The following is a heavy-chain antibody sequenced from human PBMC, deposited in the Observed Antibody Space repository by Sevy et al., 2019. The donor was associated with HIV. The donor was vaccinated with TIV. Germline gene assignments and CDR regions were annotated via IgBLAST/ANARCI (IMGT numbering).Heavy chain of an antibody. V-gene: IGHV1-3*04. Sequence: ASVKVSCKGSGYTFNNYIIYWVRQAPGQSLEWMGWVNTTTGDTRRSPKFQGGVIITRDTSARTAYMELNSLRSEDTAVYYCAGDFCSGGSCYSAFVYWGQGTLVTVSS. CDR1: GYTFNNYI. J-gene: IGHJ4*02. CDR3: AGDFCSGGSCYSAFVY. D-gene: IGHD2-15*01. CDR2: VNTTTGDT.